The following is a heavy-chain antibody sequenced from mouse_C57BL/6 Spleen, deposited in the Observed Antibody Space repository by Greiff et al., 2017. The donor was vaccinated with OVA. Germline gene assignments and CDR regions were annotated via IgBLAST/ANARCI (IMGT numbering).Heavy chain of an antibody. V-gene: IGHV5-17*01. Sequence: DVMLVESGGGLVKPGGSLKLSCAASGFTFSDYGMHWVRQASEKGLEWVAYISSGSSTIYYADTVKGRFTISRDNAKNTLFLQMTSLRSEDTAMYYCARLYSFDYWGQGTTLTVSS. CDR1: GFTFSDYG. J-gene: IGHJ2*01. CDR2: ISSGSSTI. D-gene: IGHD2-1*01. CDR3: ARLYSFDY.